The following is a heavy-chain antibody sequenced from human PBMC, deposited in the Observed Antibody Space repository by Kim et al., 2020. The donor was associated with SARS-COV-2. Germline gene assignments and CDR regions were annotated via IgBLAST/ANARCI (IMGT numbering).Heavy chain of an antibody. J-gene: IGHJ4*02. CDR3: ATDPYTSSGPLRVY. D-gene: IGHD6-19*01. CDR2: ISGSGGST. Sequence: GGSLRLSCVASGFTFSSYAMSWVRQAPGKGLEWVSAISGSGGSTYYADSVKGRFTISRDNSKNTLYLQMNSLRAEDTAVYYCATDPYTSSGPLRVYWGQGTLVTVSS. CDR1: GFTFSSYA. V-gene: IGHV3-23*01.